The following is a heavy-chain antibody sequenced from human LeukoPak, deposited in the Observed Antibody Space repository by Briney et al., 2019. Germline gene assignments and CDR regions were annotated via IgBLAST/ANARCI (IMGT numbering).Heavy chain of an antibody. Sequence: GGSLRLSCEASGFTFRDYWMTWVRQAPGKGLEWVANVKQDGTEKFYVDSVKGRFTISRDNGKYSLYLQMNSLRVEDTAIYYCARAGGTSWADYWGQGTLVTVSS. V-gene: IGHV3-7*01. CDR2: VKQDGTEK. D-gene: IGHD6-13*01. CDR3: ARAGGTSWADY. J-gene: IGHJ4*02. CDR1: GFTFRDYW.